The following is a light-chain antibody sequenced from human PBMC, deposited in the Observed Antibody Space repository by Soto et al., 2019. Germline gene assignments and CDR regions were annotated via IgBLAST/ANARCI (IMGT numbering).Light chain of an antibody. CDR3: QQYKSYPWT. CDR2: EAS. Sequence: IRMTQSPSTQSASIGDRVTITCRASQSIGNWLAWYQQKPGRAPKFLMYEASSLESGVPSRFSGSGYGTEFTLTISGLQPDDFATYYCQQYKSYPWTFGQGTKVEIK. CDR1: QSIGNW. V-gene: IGKV1-5*03. J-gene: IGKJ1*01.